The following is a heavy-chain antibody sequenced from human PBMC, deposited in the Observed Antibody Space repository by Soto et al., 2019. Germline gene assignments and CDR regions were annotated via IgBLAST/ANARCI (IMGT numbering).Heavy chain of an antibody. CDR2: ISSSSRNI. CDR1: GFTFSRYS. D-gene: IGHD1-26*01. Sequence: EVQLVESGGGLVQPGGSLRLSCADSGFTFSRYSMNWVRQAPGEGLEWVSYISSSSRNIYYADSVKGRFTIFRDNAKNSLYLQMNSLRGEDTAVYYCARGVPGTYAVDVWGQGTTVTVSS. V-gene: IGHV3-48*01. J-gene: IGHJ6*02. CDR3: ARGVPGTYAVDV.